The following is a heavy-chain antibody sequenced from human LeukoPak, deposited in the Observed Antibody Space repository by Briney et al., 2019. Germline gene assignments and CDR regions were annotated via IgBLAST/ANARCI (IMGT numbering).Heavy chain of an antibody. D-gene: IGHD2-15*01. J-gene: IGHJ4*02. CDR2: ISNDGSNK. V-gene: IGHV3-30*04. CDR3: ARGTLPSWSFDY. CDR1: GFTFSRYS. Sequence: GGSLRLSCVASGFTFSRYSMHWVRQAPGKGLEWVAVISNDGSNKDYGDSVRGRFTISRDNSKNTLYLQMNTLRAEDTAVYYCARGTLPSWSFDYWGQGTLVTVSS.